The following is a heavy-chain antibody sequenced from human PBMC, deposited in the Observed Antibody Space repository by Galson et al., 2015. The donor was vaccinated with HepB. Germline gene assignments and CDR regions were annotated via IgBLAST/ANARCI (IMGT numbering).Heavy chain of an antibody. J-gene: IGHJ5*02. V-gene: IGHV1-18*01. Sequence: SVKVSCKASGYTFSSYSITWVRQAPGQGLEWMGWINTYNHNTYYARQLQGRVTMTTDTSASTAYMELRSLRSDDTAVYYCARGALVIFIDATQNNWFDPWGQGTLVTVSS. CDR2: INTYNHNT. CDR3: ARGALVIFIDATQNNWFDP. CDR1: GYTFSSYS. D-gene: IGHD2-15*01.